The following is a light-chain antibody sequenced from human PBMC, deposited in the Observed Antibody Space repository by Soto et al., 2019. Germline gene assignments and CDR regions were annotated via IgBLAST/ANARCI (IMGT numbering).Light chain of an antibody. CDR3: QSYDSSLRV. Sequence: QSVLTQPPSVSGAPGQRVTISCTRSSSNIGAGYDVHWYQQLPGTAPKLLIYGNTNRPSGVPDRFSGSKSGTSASLAITGLQAEDEADYYCQSYDSSLRVFGVGTKVTVL. J-gene: IGLJ2*01. CDR1: SSNIGAGYD. CDR2: GNT. V-gene: IGLV1-40*01.